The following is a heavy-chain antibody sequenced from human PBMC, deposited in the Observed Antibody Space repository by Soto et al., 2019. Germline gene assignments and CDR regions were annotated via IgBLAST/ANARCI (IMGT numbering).Heavy chain of an antibody. CDR3: ARDGVAARYYYYGMDV. V-gene: IGHV4-30-4*01. J-gene: IGHJ6*02. CDR2: IYYSGST. CDR1: GGSISSGDYY. Sequence: SETLSLTCTVSGGSISSGDYYWSWIRQPPGKGLEWIGYIYYSGSTYYNPSLKSRVTISVDTSKNQFSLKLSSVTAADTAVYYCARDGVAARYYYYGMDVWGQGTTVTVSS. D-gene: IGHD6-6*01.